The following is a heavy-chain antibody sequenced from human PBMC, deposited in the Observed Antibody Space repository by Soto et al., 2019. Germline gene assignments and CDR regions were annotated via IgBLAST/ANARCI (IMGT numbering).Heavy chain of an antibody. CDR1: GFTFGNSA. D-gene: IGHD3-9*01. J-gene: IGHJ3*02. CDR2: ILVASGGT. Sequence: QMQLVQSGPEVKKPGTSVRVSCKASGFTFGNSAVHWVRQARRQRLEWMGWILVASGGTNYAENFEERVTIARDMSTITAHMALRSLRSEDTAVDFCAAVGTIIYDKDIYALAMWCPGT. V-gene: IGHV1-58*01. CDR3: AAVGTIIYDKDIYALAM.